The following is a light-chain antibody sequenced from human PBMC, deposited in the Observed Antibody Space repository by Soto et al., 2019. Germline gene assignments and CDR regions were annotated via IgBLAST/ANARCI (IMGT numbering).Light chain of an antibody. CDR1: QSLLHSNGKNY. J-gene: IGKJ1*01. Sequence: IAMTQSPLSLPVTPGEPASISCRASQSLLHSNGKNYLDWYLQKPGQSPQLLIYLGSNRASGVPDRFSGSGSGTYFTLKISRVEAEDVGVYYCMQAISTRTFGQGTKVEIK. CDR3: MQAISTRT. V-gene: IGKV2-28*01. CDR2: LGS.